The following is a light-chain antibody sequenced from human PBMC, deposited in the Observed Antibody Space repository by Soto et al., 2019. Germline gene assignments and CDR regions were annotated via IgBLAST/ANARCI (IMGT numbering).Light chain of an antibody. CDR1: ISDVGSYDL. Sequence: QSVLTQPASVSGSPGQSITISCTGTISDVGSYDLVSWYQQHPGKAPKLMIYEGSKRPSGVSSRFSGSKSGNTASLTIFGLQAEDEADYYCCSYAGSSTSWVFGGGTKLTVL. J-gene: IGLJ3*02. V-gene: IGLV2-23*01. CDR2: EGS. CDR3: CSYAGSSTSWV.